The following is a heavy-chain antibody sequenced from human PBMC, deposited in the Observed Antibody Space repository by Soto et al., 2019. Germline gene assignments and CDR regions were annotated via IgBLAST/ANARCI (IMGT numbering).Heavy chain of an antibody. CDR2: ISGSGSRT. V-gene: IGHV3-23*01. D-gene: IGHD6-19*01. J-gene: IGHJ5*02. Sequence: EVQLLESGGALVQPGGSLRLSCAASGLTFSIYAMTWVRQAPGKRLEWVSTISGSGSRTYYADSVTGRFTVSRDNSKKTMYLQMNSLRADDTAVYYCAKSKGQDQWLTYNWFDPWGQGTLVTVSS. CDR3: AKSKGQDQWLTYNWFDP. CDR1: GLTFSIYA.